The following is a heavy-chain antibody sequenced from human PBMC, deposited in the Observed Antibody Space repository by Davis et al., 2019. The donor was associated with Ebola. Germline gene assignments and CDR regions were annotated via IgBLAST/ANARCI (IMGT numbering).Heavy chain of an antibody. CDR3: AGDIRRGENYGWFDP. CDR2: ISATARYT. Sequence: PGGSLRLSCAGSGLTFSSYNMNWIRQAPGKGLEWVSSISATARYTYYADSVEGRFTISRDNARDSVYLQMNSLRVEDTAIYFCAGDIRRGENYGWFDPWGHGTLDTVSS. V-gene: IGHV3-21*06. CDR1: GLTFSSYN. D-gene: IGHD4/OR15-4a*01. J-gene: IGHJ5*02.